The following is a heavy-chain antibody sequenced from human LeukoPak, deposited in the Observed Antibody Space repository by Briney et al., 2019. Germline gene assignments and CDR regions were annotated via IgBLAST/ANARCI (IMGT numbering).Heavy chain of an antibody. J-gene: IGHJ4*02. D-gene: IGHD3-22*01. Sequence: SETLSLTCAVYGGSFSGYYWSWIRQPPGKGLEWIGEINHSGSTNYNPSLKSRVTISVDKSKNQFSLKLSSVTAADTAVYYCARGGGYYPFDYWGQGTLVTVSS. V-gene: IGHV4-34*01. CDR2: INHSGST. CDR1: GGSFSGYY. CDR3: ARGGGYYPFDY.